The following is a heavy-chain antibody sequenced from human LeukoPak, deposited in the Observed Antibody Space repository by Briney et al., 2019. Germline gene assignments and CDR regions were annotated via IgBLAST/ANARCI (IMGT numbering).Heavy chain of an antibody. Sequence: HPGGSLRLSCAASGFTFSSYWMSWVRQAPGRGLEWVANIDPDGNTKNYLDSVKGRFTISRDNARNSLYLQLNSLRAEDTSVYYCARDPAYGAFDYWGQGTLVTVSS. CDR3: ARDPAYGAFDY. D-gene: IGHD4-17*01. J-gene: IGHJ4*02. CDR2: IDPDGNTK. CDR1: GFTFSSYW. V-gene: IGHV3-7*01.